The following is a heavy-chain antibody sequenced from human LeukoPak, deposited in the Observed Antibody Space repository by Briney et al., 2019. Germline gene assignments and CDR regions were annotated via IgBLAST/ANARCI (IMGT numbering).Heavy chain of an antibody. Sequence: GGSLRLSCAASGFTFSSYGMHWVRQAPGKGLEWVAVISYDGSNKYYADSVKGRFTISRDNSKNTLYLQMKSLRAEDTAVYYCAKDRGYCSSSSCYLFDYWGQGTLVTVSS. CDR1: GFTFSSYG. J-gene: IGHJ4*02. CDR3: AKDRGYCSSSSCYLFDY. CDR2: ISYDGSNK. D-gene: IGHD2-2*01. V-gene: IGHV3-30*18.